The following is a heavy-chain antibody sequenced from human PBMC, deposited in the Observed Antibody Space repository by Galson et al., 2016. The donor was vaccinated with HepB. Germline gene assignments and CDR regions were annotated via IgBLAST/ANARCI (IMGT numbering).Heavy chain of an antibody. CDR2: MNPNTGNT. D-gene: IGHD3-9*01. Sequence: SVKVSCKASGYTFTDYDINWVRQATGQGLEWMGWMNPNTGNTGLAQKFQGRVTLTRNTSIRTAYMELNSLRSEDTAVYYCARNLERTGDFDKWGRGTLVTVPS. J-gene: IGHJ2*01. CDR1: GYTFTDYD. CDR3: ARNLERTGDFDK. V-gene: IGHV1-8*01.